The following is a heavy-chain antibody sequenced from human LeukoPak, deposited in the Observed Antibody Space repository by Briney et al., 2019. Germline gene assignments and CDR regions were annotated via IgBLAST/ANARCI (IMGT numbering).Heavy chain of an antibody. D-gene: IGHD3-22*01. J-gene: IGHJ4*02. CDR1: GFTFSSYA. CDR2: ISYDGSNK. V-gene: IGHV3-30*04. CDR3: ARSTVGSGYYFDY. Sequence: GRSLRLSCAASGFTFSSYAMYWVRQALGKGLEWGAVISYDGSNKYYADSVKGRFTISRNNSKNTLYLRMNSLRAEDTAVYYCARSTVGSGYYFDYWGQGTLVTVSS.